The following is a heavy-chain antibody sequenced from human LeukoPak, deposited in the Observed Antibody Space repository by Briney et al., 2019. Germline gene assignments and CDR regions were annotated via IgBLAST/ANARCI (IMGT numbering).Heavy chain of an antibody. D-gene: IGHD5/OR15-5a*01. V-gene: IGHV3-21*01. CDR1: GFNFNTYT. J-gene: IGHJ1*01. Sequence: GGSLRLSCAASGFNFNTYTMNWVRQAPGKGLEWVSSISSDSSYIYYADAVHGRFTVSRDNAKNSLYLQMNSLGGDDTAIYYCATYNSVNAREFQYWGQGTLVTVPS. CDR2: ISSDSSYI. CDR3: ATYNSVNAREFQY.